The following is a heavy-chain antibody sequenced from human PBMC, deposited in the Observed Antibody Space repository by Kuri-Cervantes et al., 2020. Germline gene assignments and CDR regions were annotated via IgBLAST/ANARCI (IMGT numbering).Heavy chain of an antibody. CDR1: GGSFSGYY. V-gene: IGHV4-34*01. J-gene: IGHJ4*02. D-gene: IGHD3-9*01. CDR3: ASGYYDILTGYSDY. Sequence: SETLSLTCAVYGGSFSGYYWNWIRQPPGKGLEWIGEINHSGSTNYNPSLKSRVTISVDTSKNQFSLKLSSVTAADTAVYYCASGYYDILTGYSDYWGQGTLVTVSS. CDR2: INHSGST.